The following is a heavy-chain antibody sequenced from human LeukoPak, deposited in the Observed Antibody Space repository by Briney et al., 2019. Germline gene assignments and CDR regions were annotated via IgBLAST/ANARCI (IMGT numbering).Heavy chain of an antibody. CDR1: GGSFTNYF. CDR3: ARRRVTVIVVSTFDS. J-gene: IGHJ4*01. V-gene: IGHV4-34*01. CDR2: VADYGSV. Sequence: SETLSLTCAVYGGSFTNYFWSWVRQSPGKGLEWIGEVADYGSVNYNPSLQSRVTISLDTSKNHFSLKVSSMTAADTAVYYCARRRVTVIVVSTFDSWGHGTLATVSS. D-gene: IGHD3-22*01.